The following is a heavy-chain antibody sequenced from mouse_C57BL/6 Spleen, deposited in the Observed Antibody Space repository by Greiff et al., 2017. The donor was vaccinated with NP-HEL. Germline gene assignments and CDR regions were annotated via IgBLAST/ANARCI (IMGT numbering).Heavy chain of an antibody. J-gene: IGHJ4*01. D-gene: IGHD2-1*01. CDR1: GYSFTDYN. Sequence: VQLQQSGPELVKPGASVKISCKASGYSFTDYNMNWVKQSHGKSLEWIGVINPNYGTTSYNQKFKGKATLTVDQSSSTAYMQLNSLTSEDSAVYYCARYGNYVHYYYAMDYWGQGTSVTVSS. CDR2: INPNYGTT. V-gene: IGHV1-39*01. CDR3: ARYGNYVHYYYAMDY.